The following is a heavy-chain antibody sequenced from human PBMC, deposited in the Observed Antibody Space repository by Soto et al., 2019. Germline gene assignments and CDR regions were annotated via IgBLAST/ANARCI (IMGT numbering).Heavy chain of an antibody. V-gene: IGHV1-69*13. CDR2: IIPIFGTA. CDR1: GGTFSSYA. J-gene: IGHJ3*02. CDR3: ASTSPTPGAFDI. D-gene: IGHD2-15*01. Sequence: SVKVSCKASGGTFSSYAISWVRQAPGQGLEWMGGIIPIFGTANYAQKFQGRVTITADESTSTAYMELSSLRSEDTAVYYCASTSPTPGAFDIWGQGTMVTVSS.